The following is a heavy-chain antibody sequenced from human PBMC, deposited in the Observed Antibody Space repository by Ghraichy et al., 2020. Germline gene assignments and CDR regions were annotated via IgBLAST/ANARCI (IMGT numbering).Heavy chain of an antibody. D-gene: IGHD5-18*01. Sequence: SETLSLTCTVSGGSISSGSYYWSWIRQPAGKGLEWIGRIYTSGSTNYNPSLKSRVTISVDTSKNQFSLKLSSVTAADTAVYYCARGHRGGDSAMATAADVFDIWGQGTMVTVSS. CDR3: ARGHRGGDSAMATAADVFDI. J-gene: IGHJ3*02. CDR2: IYTSGST. V-gene: IGHV4-61*02. CDR1: GGSISSGSYY.